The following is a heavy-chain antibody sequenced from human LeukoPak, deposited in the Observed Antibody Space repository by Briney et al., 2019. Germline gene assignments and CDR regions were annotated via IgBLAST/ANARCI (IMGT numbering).Heavy chain of an antibody. CDR1: GGSISRSSHF. CDR3: ARHGRAYSSSWYDY. D-gene: IGHD6-13*01. J-gene: IGHJ4*02. Sequence: SETLSLTCTVSGGSISRSSHFWGWIRQPPGKGLEWIGSMYQSGTTHYNPTLKSRVTISLDTSQNQFSLNLTSVTAADTAVYYCARHGRAYSSSWYDYWGQGTLVTVSS. V-gene: IGHV4-39*07. CDR2: MYQSGTT.